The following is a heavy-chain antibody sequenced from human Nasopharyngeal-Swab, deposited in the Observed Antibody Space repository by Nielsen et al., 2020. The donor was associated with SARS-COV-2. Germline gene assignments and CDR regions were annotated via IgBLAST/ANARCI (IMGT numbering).Heavy chain of an antibody. CDR3: ARLVGYCSSTSCYAGVGHYYYYYMDV. J-gene: IGHJ6*03. D-gene: IGHD2-2*01. Sequence: WIRQPPGKGLEWIGSIFYSGSTYYSPSLKSRVTISVDTSKNQFSLKLSSVTAADTAVYYCARLVGYCSSTSCYAGVGHYYYYYMDVWGKGTTVTVSS. CDR2: IFYSGST. V-gene: IGHV4-39*01.